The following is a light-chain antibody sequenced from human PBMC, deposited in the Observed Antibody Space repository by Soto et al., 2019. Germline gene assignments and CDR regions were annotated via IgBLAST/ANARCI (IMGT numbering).Light chain of an antibody. CDR3: QQYNNWPRT. V-gene: IGKV3-15*01. Sequence: ELVMTQSPATLSVSPGERATLSCRASQSVSSNLAWYQQKPGQAPRLLIYDASTRANGIPARFSGSGSGTEFTLTISSLQSADFAVSYGQQYNNWPRTFGQGTKVEIK. J-gene: IGKJ1*01. CDR1: QSVSSN. CDR2: DAS.